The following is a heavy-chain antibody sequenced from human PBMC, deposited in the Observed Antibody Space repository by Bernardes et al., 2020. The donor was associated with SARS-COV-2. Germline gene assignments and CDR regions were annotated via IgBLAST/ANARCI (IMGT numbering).Heavy chain of an antibody. CDR1: GFTFGSRA. J-gene: IGHJ6*02. CDR2: ISGGAEMT. Sequence: GGSLRLSCVVSGFTFGSRAMSWLRQAPGRGLEWVSSISGGAEMTYYADSVKGRFTISRDNSKNTLYLQMDSLATEDTAIYSCAKTISPHLPPWYGMDAWGQGTTVTVSS. V-gene: IGHV3-23*01. CDR3: AKTISPHLPPWYGMDA.